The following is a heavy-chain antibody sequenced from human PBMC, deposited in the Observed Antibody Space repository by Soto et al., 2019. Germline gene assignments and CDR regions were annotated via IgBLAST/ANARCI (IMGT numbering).Heavy chain of an antibody. CDR3: ARARRGAPYYYTMDL. Sequence: PGGSLRLSCIASGFTFSSYAMTWVRQVPGKGLEWVSDISGSGGITYYADSVKGRFTISRDNSKNTLNLQMNSLRADDTAVYYCARARRGAPYYYTMDLWGQGTPVTVSS. CDR1: GFTFSSYA. V-gene: IGHV3-23*01. J-gene: IGHJ6*02. D-gene: IGHD3-10*01. CDR2: ISGSGGIT.